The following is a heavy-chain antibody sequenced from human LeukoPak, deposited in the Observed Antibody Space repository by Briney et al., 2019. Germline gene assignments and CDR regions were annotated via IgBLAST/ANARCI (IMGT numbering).Heavy chain of an antibody. Sequence: SETLSLTCTVSGGSISSYYWSWIRQPPGKGLEWIGYIYYSGSTNYNPSLKSRVTISVDTSKNQFSLKLSSVTAADTAVYYCARDSSTSHSYNWFDPWGQGTLGTVSS. V-gene: IGHV4-59*01. J-gene: IGHJ5*02. D-gene: IGHD2-2*01. CDR2: IYYSGST. CDR1: GGSISSYY. CDR3: ARDSSTSHSYNWFDP.